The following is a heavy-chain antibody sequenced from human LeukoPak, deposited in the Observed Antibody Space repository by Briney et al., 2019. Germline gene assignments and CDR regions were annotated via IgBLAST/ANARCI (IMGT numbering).Heavy chain of an antibody. Sequence: GGSLRLSCAASGFTFSSYAMSWVRQPPGKGLEWVSAISGSGGSTYYADSVKGGFTISRDNSKNTLYLQMNSLRAEDTAVYYCAKDPYYYDSSGYSPFDYWGQGTLVTVSS. CDR2: ISGSGGST. D-gene: IGHD3-22*01. V-gene: IGHV3-23*01. CDR1: GFTFSSYA. J-gene: IGHJ4*02. CDR3: AKDPYYYDSSGYSPFDY.